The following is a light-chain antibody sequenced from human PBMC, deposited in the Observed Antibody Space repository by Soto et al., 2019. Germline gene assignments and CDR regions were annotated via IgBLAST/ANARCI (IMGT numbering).Light chain of an antibody. CDR1: QSVFNDF. J-gene: IGKJ4*01. CDR3: QQYGSSRLT. Sequence: EIVLTQSPGTLSLSPGERATLSCRASQSVFNDFLTWYQQKPGQAPRLLIYAATRRAAGVPDRFSGSGSGSEFSLTIIRLEPDDFAVYYCQQYGSSRLTFAGGTKVEIK. CDR2: AAT. V-gene: IGKV3-20*01.